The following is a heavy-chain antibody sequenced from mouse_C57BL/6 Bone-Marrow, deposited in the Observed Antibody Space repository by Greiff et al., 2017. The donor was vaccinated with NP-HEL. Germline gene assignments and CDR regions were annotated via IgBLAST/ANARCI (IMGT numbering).Heavy chain of an antibody. CDR2: ISSGGSYT. D-gene: IGHD3-3*01. J-gene: IGHJ4*01. CDR3: ARHGWAPYAMDY. CDR1: GFTFSSYG. Sequence: DVMLVESGGDLVKPGGSLKLSCAASGFTFSSYGMSWVRPTPDKRLEWVATISSGGSYTYYPDSVKGRFTISRDNAKNTLYLQMSSLKSEDTAMYYCARHGWAPYAMDYWGQGTSVTVSS. V-gene: IGHV5-6*02.